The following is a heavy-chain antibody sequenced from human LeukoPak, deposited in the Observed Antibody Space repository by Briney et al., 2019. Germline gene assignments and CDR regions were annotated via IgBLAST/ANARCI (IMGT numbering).Heavy chain of an antibody. Sequence: GSSVKVSCKASGGTFSSYAISWVRQAPGQGLEWMGRIIPILGIANYAQKFQGRVTITADKSTSTAYMELSSLRSEDTAVYYCARSLLLWFGEVDAFDIWGQGTMVTVSS. V-gene: IGHV1-69*04. J-gene: IGHJ3*02. D-gene: IGHD3-10*01. CDR3: ARSLLLWFGEVDAFDI. CDR2: IIPILGIA. CDR1: GGTFSSYA.